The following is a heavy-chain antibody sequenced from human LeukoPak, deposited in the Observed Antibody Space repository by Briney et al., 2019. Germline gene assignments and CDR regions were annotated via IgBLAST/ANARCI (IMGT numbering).Heavy chain of an antibody. D-gene: IGHD1-26*01. CDR1: GYSISSGYY. V-gene: IGHV4-38-2*02. CDR3: AREKGAAFSAFDI. J-gene: IGHJ3*02. CDR2: IYHSGRT. Sequence: SETLSLTCTVSGYSISSGYYWGWIRQPPGKGLEWIGSIYHSGRTFYNPSLKSRVTISVDKSKNQFSLKLSSVPAADTAVYYCAREKGAAFSAFDIWGQGTMVTVSS.